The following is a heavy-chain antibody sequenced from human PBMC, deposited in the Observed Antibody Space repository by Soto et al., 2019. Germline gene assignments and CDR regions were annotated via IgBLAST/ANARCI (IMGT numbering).Heavy chain of an antibody. J-gene: IGHJ6*02. V-gene: IGHV5-51*01. CDR1: GYSFTSYW. D-gene: IGHD5-18*01. CDR2: IYPGDSDT. Sequence: GESLKISCKGSGYSFTSYWIGWVRQMPGKGLEWMGIIYPGDSDTRYSPSFQGQVTISADKSISTAYLQWSSLKASDTAMYYCARGTAMGGGAYYYYGMDVWGQGTTVTVSS. CDR3: ARGTAMGGGAYYYYGMDV.